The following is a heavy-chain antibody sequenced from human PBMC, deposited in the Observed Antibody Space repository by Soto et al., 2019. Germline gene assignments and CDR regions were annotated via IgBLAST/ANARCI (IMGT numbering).Heavy chain of an antibody. J-gene: IGHJ1*01. CDR1: GYTFTGYY. CDR3: ARGGLLGFGGRGEYFQH. Sequence: QVQLVQSGAEVKKPGASVKVSCKASGYTFTGYYMHWVRQAPGQGLEWMGWINPNSGGTNYAQKFQSGVTMTRDTSISTAYMERIRLRSDDTAVYYCARGGLLGFGGRGEYFQHWGQGTLVTVSS. CDR2: INPNSGGT. V-gene: IGHV1-2*02. D-gene: IGHD3-10*01.